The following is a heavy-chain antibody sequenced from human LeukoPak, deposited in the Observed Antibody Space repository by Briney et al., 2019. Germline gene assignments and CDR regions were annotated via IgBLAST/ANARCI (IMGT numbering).Heavy chain of an antibody. CDR1: GFTFSSYA. CDR3: AKGGVSVVPAAISY. CDR2: ISYDGSNK. D-gene: IGHD2-2*01. V-gene: IGHV3-30*04. J-gene: IGHJ4*02. Sequence: GGSLRLSCAASGFTFSSYAMHWVRQAPGKGLEWVAVISYDGSNKYYADSVKGRFTISRDNSKNTLYLQMNSLRAEDTAVYYCAKGGVSVVPAAISYWGQGTLVTVSS.